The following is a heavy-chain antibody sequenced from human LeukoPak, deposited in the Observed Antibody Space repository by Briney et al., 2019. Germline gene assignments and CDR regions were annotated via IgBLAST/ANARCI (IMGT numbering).Heavy chain of an antibody. CDR3: AELGITMIGGV. D-gene: IGHD3-10*02. CDR1: GFTFDRFT. Sequence: GSLRLSCAASGFTFDRFTIHWVRQTPGKGLEWVSLINRRGHTFYADSVKGRFTISRDNAKNSLYLQMNSLRAEDTAVYYCAELGITMIGGVWGKGTTVTISS. V-gene: IGHV3-43*01. J-gene: IGHJ6*04. CDR2: INRRGHT.